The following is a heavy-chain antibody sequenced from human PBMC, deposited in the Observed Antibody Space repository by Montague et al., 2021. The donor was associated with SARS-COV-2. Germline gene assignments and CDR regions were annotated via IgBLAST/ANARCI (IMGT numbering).Heavy chain of an antibody. CDR2: INHSGST. V-gene: IGHV4-34*01. CDR1: DGSFSGYY. J-gene: IGHJ3*02. Sequence: SETLSLTCAVYDGSFSGYYWSWIRQPPGKGLEWIGEINHSGSTNYNPSLKSRVTISVDTSKNQFSLKLNSVSAADTAVYYCARGQVTIFGVRIMLPAAGALDIWGQGTMVTVSS. D-gene: IGHD3-3*01. CDR3: ARGQVTIFGVRIMLPAAGALDI.